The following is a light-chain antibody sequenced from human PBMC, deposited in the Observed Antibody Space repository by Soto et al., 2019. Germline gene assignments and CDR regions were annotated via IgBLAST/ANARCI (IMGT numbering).Light chain of an antibody. J-gene: IGKJ4*01. V-gene: IGKV3-15*01. CDR2: GAA. CDR1: QSVNSN. CDR3: QHYNDWPLS. Sequence: EKVMTQSPAALSVSPGERATLSCRASQSVNSNLAWYQQKPGQAPRLLLCGAATRATGIAARLSGSASWTEFTLTISSLQSEDSAVYYCQHYNDWPLSFGGGTKVEVK.